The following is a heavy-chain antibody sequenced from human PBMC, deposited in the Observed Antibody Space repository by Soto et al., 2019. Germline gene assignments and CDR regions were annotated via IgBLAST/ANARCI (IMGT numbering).Heavy chain of an antibody. D-gene: IGHD3-10*01. CDR3: ARLGMVRGVAIFDY. J-gene: IGHJ4*02. Sequence: QLQLQESGPGLVKPSETLSLTCTVSGGSISSSSYYWGWIRQPPGKGLEWIGSIYYSGSTYYNPSLKSRVTISVDTAKNQFSLKLSSVTAADTAVYYCARLGMVRGVAIFDYWGQGTLVTVSS. V-gene: IGHV4-39*01. CDR1: GGSISSSSYY. CDR2: IYYSGST.